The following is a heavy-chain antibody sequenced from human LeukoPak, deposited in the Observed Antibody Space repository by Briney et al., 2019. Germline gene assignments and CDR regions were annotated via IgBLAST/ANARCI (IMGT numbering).Heavy chain of an antibody. CDR2: IYDSAST. D-gene: IGHD4-17*01. CDR1: GGSISSSTW. V-gene: IGHV4-4*02. CDR3: ARGTVTTDFDY. Sequence: SETLSLTCAVSGGSISSSTWWSWVRQTPGKGLEWIGEIYDSASTIYNPSLKSRVTISVDKSKNQFSLKLSSVTAADTAVYYCARGTVTTDFDYWGQGTLVTVSS. J-gene: IGHJ4*02.